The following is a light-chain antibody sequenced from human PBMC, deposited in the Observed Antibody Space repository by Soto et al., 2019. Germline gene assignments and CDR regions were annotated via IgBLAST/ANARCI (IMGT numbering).Light chain of an antibody. V-gene: IGKV3-15*01. CDR3: QQFNTWPRT. CDR1: QSVSGN. Sequence: IVMTQSPATVSASPGERVTLSCRASQSVSGNVAWYQQKPGQPPRLLVYGASTTATDIPARFFGSGSETEFTLTIIRLQSEDFGTYYCQQFNTWPRTFGQGTKVDIK. J-gene: IGKJ1*01. CDR2: GAS.